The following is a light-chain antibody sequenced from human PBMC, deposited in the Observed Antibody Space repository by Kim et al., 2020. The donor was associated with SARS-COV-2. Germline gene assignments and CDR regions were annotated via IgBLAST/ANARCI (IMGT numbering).Light chain of an antibody. CDR2: VDSDGSH. V-gene: IGLV4-69*01. J-gene: IGLJ3*02. CDR3: QTWDTGIRV. CDR1: SGHSTYA. Sequence: QLVLTQSPSASASLGASVKLTCTLSSGHSTYAIAWHHQQPEKGPRYLMKVDSDGSHNKGDGIPDRFSGSSSGAERYLTISSLQSEDEADYYCQTWDTGIRVFGGGTQLTVL.